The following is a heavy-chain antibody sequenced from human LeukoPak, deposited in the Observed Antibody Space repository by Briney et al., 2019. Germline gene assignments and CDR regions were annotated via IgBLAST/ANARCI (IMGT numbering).Heavy chain of an antibody. D-gene: IGHD2-2*01. CDR1: GGSISSGDYY. CDR2: IYYSGST. Sequence: PSQTLSLTCTVSGGSISSGDYYWSWIRQPPGKGLEWIGYIYYSGSTYYNPSLKSRVTISVDTSKNQFSLKLSSVTAADTAVYYCAREGTGYCSSTSYCYWFDPWGQGTLVTGSS. V-gene: IGHV4-30-4*08. J-gene: IGHJ5*02. CDR3: AREGTGYCSSTSYCYWFDP.